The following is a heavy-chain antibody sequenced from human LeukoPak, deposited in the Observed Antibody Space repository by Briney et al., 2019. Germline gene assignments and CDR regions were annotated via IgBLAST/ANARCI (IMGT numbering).Heavy chain of an antibody. CDR1: GYTFTGYY. J-gene: IGHJ4*02. Sequence: ASVKVSCKASGYTFTGYYMHWVRQAPGQGLEWMGWINPNSGGTNYAQKFQGRVTMTRDTSISTAYMELSRLRSDDTAVYYCARVPGYSYGYGLSLWGQGTLVTVSS. CDR3: ARVPGYSYGYGLSL. D-gene: IGHD5-18*01. V-gene: IGHV1-2*02. CDR2: INPNSGGT.